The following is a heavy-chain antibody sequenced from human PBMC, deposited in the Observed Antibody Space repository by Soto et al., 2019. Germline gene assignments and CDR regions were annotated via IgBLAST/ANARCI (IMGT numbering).Heavy chain of an antibody. Sequence: SETLSLTCAVYGGSFSGYYWSWIRQPPGKGLEWIGEINHSGSTNYNPSLKSRVTISVDTSKNQFSLKLSSVTAADTAVYYCNYGSGSYRIVVLDYWGQGTLVTVSS. CDR3: NYGSGSYRIVVLDY. CDR2: INHSGST. V-gene: IGHV4-34*01. D-gene: IGHD3-10*01. CDR1: GGSFSGYY. J-gene: IGHJ4*02.